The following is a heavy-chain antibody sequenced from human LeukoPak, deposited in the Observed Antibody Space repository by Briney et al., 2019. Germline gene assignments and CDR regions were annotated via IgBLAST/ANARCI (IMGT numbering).Heavy chain of an antibody. V-gene: IGHV1-18*01. CDR1: GYTFTSYD. D-gene: IGHD4-17*01. Sequence: GASVKVSCKASGYTFTSYDINWVRQAPGQGLEWMGWISAYNGNTNYAQKLQGRVTMTTDTSTSTAYMELRSLRSDDTAVYYCARLFYDYGDSYYYYGMDVWGQGTTVTVSS. CDR2: ISAYNGNT. J-gene: IGHJ6*02. CDR3: ARLFYDYGDSYYYYGMDV.